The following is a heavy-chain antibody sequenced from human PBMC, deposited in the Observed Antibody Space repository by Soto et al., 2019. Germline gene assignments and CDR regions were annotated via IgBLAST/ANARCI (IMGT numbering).Heavy chain of an antibody. D-gene: IGHD6-6*01. Sequence: PSQTLSLTCAISGDSVSSNSAAWNWIRQSPSRGLEWLGRTYYRSKWYNDYAVSVKSRITINPDTSKNQFSLQPNSVTPEDTAVYYCASGRYSSSSTYYYYYYGMDVWGQGTTVTVSS. CDR3: ASGRYSSSSTYYYYYYGMDV. V-gene: IGHV6-1*01. CDR2: TYYRSKWYN. CDR1: GDSVSSNSAA. J-gene: IGHJ6*02.